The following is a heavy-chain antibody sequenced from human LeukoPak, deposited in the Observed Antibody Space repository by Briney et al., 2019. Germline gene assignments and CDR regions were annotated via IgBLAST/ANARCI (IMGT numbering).Heavy chain of an antibody. D-gene: IGHD3-3*01. Sequence: SETLSLTCAVYGGSFSGYYWSWIRQPPGKGLEWIGEINHSGSTNYNPSLKSRVTISVDTSKNQFSLKLSSVTAADTAVYYRARGLWSDYYYGMDVWGQGTTVTVSS. CDR1: GGSFSGYY. CDR3: ARGLWSDYYYGMDV. V-gene: IGHV4-34*01. J-gene: IGHJ6*02. CDR2: INHSGST.